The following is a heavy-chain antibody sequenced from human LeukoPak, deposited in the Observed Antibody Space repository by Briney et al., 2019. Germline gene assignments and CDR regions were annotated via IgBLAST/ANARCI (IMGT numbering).Heavy chain of an antibody. CDR1: GFTFSSYA. CDR3: AKGAGSGSYGYGYFDY. J-gene: IGHJ4*02. CDR2: ISGSGGST. D-gene: IGHD1-26*01. Sequence: PGGSLRLSCAASGFTFSSYAMSWVRQAPGKGLEWVSAISGSGGSTYCADSVKGRFTISRDNSKNTLYLQMNSLRAEDTAVYYCAKGAGSGSYGYGYFDYWGQGTLVTVSS. V-gene: IGHV3-23*01.